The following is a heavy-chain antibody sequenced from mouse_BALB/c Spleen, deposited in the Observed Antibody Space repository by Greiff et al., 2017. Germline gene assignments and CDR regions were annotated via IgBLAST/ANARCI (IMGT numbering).Heavy chain of an antibody. CDR2: ISYDGSN. CDR1: GYSITSGYY. V-gene: IGHV3-6*02. CDR3: ARGDSFAY. Sequence: EVKLMESGPGLVKPSQSLSLTCSVTGYSITSGYYWNWIRQFPGNKLEWMGYISYDGSNNYNPSLKNRISITRDTSKNQFFLKLNSVTTEDTATYYCARGDSFAYWGKGTLVTVS. D-gene: IGHD2-13*01. J-gene: IGHJ3*01.